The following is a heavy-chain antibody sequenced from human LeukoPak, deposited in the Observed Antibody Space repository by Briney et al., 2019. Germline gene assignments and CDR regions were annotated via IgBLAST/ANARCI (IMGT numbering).Heavy chain of an antibody. CDR2: IYYSGST. Sequence: PSETLSLTCTVSGGSISSYYWSWIRQPPGKGLEWIGYIYYSGSTNYNPSLKSRVTISVDTSKNQFSLKLTSVTAADTAVYYCARHLRNNWFDPWGPGTLVTVSS. CDR3: ARHLRNNWFDP. J-gene: IGHJ5*02. V-gene: IGHV4-59*08. CDR1: GGSISSYY.